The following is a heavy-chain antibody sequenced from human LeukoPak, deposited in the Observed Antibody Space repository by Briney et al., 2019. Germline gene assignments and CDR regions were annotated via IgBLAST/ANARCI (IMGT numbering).Heavy chain of an antibody. CDR2: ISSSSSYI. CDR3: ARVVGYWDNYFDY. V-gene: IGHV3-21*01. Sequence: PGGSLRLSCAASGFTFSSYSMNWVRQAPGKGLEWVSSISSSSSYIYYADSVKGRFTISRDNAKNSLYLQMNSLRAEDTAVYYCARVVGYWDNYFDYWGQGTLVTVSS. J-gene: IGHJ4*02. D-gene: IGHD1/OR15-1a*01. CDR1: GFTFSSYS.